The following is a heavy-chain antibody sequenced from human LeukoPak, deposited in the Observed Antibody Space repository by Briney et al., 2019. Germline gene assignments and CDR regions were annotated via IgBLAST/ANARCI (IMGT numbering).Heavy chain of an antibody. D-gene: IGHD1-26*01. Sequence: GGSLRLSCAASGFTFDDYAMHWVRQAPGKGLEWVSLISGDGGSTYYADSVKGRFTISRDNSKNSLYLQMNSLRTEDTALYYCAKDMISPAEGIVVALDFDYGGQGTLVTVSS. CDR1: GFTFDDYA. CDR2: ISGDGGST. J-gene: IGHJ4*02. CDR3: AKDMISPAEGIVVALDFDY. V-gene: IGHV3-43*02.